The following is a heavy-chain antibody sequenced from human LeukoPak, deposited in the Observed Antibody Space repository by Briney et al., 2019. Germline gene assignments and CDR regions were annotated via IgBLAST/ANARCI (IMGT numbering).Heavy chain of an antibody. CDR2: IYYSGST. Sequence: PSETLSLTCAVSGGSISSGGYSWSWIRQPPGKGLEWIGYIYYSGSTNYNPSLKSRVTISVDTSKNQFSLKLSSVTAADTAVYYCARAIVGFDYWGQGTLVTVSS. CDR3: ARAIVGFDY. J-gene: IGHJ4*02. V-gene: IGHV4-61*08. D-gene: IGHD1-26*01. CDR1: GGSISSGGYS.